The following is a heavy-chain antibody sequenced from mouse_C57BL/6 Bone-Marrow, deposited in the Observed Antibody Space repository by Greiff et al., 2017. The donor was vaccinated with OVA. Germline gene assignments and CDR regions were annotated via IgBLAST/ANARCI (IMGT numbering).Heavy chain of an antibody. J-gene: IGHJ2*01. CDR2: IYPGDGDT. V-gene: IGHV1-82*01. D-gene: IGHD2-2*01. CDR3: ARWGYIYYFDY. Sequence: QVQLQQSGPELVKPGASVKISCKASGYAFSSSWMNWVKQRPGKGLEWIGRIYPGDGDTNYNGKFKGKATLTADKSSSTAYMQLSSLTSEDSAVYVCARWGYIYYFDYWGQGTTLTVAS. CDR1: GYAFSSSW.